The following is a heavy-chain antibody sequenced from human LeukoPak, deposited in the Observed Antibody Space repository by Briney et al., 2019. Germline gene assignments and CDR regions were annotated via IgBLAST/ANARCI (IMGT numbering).Heavy chain of an antibody. J-gene: IGHJ6*02. V-gene: IGHV3-30*18. D-gene: IGHD3-10*01. CDR1: GFTFSSYG. CDR2: ISYDGSNK. CDR3: AKDYYSGSGSYYSYYGMDV. Sequence: GGPLRLSCAASGFTFSSYGMHWVRQAPGKGLEWVAVISYDGSNKYYADSVKGRFTISRDSSENTLDLQMNSLRAEDTAVYYCAKDYYSGSGSYYSYYGMDVWGQGTPVTVSS.